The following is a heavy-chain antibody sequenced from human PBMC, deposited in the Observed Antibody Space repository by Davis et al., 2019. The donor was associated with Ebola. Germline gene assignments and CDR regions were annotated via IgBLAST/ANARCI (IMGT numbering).Heavy chain of an antibody. CDR3: ALVRAAALHADY. V-gene: IGHV1-2*06. CDR1: GYTFTDYN. J-gene: IGHJ4*02. CDR2: IISNSGGT. Sequence: ASVKVSCKASGYTFTDYNIHWVRQAPGQGLEWMGRIISNSGGTNYAQKFRGRVTMTTDTSTSTAYMELRSLRSDDTAVYFCALVRAAALHADYWGQGTLVTVSS. D-gene: IGHD6-13*01.